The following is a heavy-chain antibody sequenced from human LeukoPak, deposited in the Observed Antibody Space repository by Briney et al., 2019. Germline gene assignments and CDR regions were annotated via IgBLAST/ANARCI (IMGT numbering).Heavy chain of an antibody. D-gene: IGHD6-13*01. J-gene: IGHJ5*02. Sequence: SETLSLTCTVSGGSISSYYWSWIRQPPGKGLEWIGYIYYSGSTNYNPSLKSRVTISVDTSKNQFSLKLSSVTAADTAVYYCARPLGSQASLNWFDPWGQGTLVTVSS. V-gene: IGHV4-59*08. CDR3: ARPLGSQASLNWFDP. CDR2: IYYSGST. CDR1: GGSISSYY.